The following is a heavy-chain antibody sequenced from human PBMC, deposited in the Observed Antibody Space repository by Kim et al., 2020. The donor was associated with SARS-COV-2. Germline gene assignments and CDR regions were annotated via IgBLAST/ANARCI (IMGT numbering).Heavy chain of an antibody. Sequence: GGSLRLSCAASGFTFSSYAMHWVRQAPGKGLEWVAVISYDGSNKYYADSVKGRFTISRDNSKNTLYLQMNSLRAEDTAVYYCARVGAYCGGDCIDYWGQGTLVTVSS. CDR1: GFTFSSYA. V-gene: IGHV3-30-3*01. CDR3: ARVGAYCGGDCIDY. CDR2: ISYDGSNK. D-gene: IGHD2-21*01. J-gene: IGHJ4*02.